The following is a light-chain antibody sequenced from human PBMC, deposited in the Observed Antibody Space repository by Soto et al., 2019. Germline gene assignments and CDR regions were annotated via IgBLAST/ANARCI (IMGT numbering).Light chain of an antibody. Sequence: AIRMTQSPSSFSASTGDRVTITWRASQGICRYLAWYQQKPGKAPKLLIYAASTLQSGVPSRFSGSGSGTYFTLTSSCLQSEDFATYYCQQYYSYPPLTFGGGTKVEIK. V-gene: IGKV1-8*01. CDR3: QQYYSYPPLT. J-gene: IGKJ4*01. CDR2: AAS. CDR1: QGICRY.